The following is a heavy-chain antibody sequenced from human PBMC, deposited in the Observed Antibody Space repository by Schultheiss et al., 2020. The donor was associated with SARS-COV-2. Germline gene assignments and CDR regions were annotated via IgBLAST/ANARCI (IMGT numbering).Heavy chain of an antibody. V-gene: IGHV4-39*07. Sequence: SETLSLTCTVSGGSISSSSYYWGWIRQPPGKGLEWIGSIYYSGSTNYNPSLKSRVTISVDTSKNQFSLKLSSVTAADTAVYYCARAGSGDSSGHYYPDKEYRSTRFDYWGQGTLVTVSS. CDR3: ARAGSGDSSGHYYPDKEYRSTRFDY. D-gene: IGHD3-22*01. J-gene: IGHJ4*02. CDR1: GGSISSSSYY. CDR2: IYYSGST.